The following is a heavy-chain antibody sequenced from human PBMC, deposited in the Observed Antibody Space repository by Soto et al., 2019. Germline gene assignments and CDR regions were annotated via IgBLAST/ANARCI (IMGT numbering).Heavy chain of an antibody. D-gene: IGHD2-15*01. CDR1: GGTFSSYA. Sequence: ASVKVSCKASGGTFSSYAISWVRQAPGQGLEWMGGIIPIFGTANYAQKFQGRVTITADESTSTAYMELGSLRSEDTAVYYCAKSRLDMYYYGMDVWGQGTTVTVSS. CDR2: IIPIFGTA. CDR3: AKSRLDMYYYGMDV. J-gene: IGHJ6*02. V-gene: IGHV1-69*13.